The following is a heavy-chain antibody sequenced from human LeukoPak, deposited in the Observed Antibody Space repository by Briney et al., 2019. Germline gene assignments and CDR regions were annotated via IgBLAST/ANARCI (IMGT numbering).Heavy chain of an antibody. CDR2: IYYSGSS. Sequence: SETLSLTCAVPGGSISSDYRSWIRQPPGKRLEWICYIYYSGSSNSNPSLRSRVTISVDSSKNQFSLKLSSVAAADTAVYYCARGSGQWGFDSWGQGTLVTVSS. CDR3: ARGSGQWGFDS. J-gene: IGHJ4*02. CDR1: GGSISSDY. V-gene: IGHV4-59*01. D-gene: IGHD3-10*01.